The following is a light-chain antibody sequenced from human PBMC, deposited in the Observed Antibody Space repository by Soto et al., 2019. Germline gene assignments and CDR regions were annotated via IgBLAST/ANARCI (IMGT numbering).Light chain of an antibody. CDR1: QSISSRS. CDR3: HQYGNSPFT. V-gene: IGKV3-20*01. CDR2: GTS. J-gene: IGKJ3*01. Sequence: EIVWTQSPGTLSLSPGERATLSCRASQSISSRSLAWYQQKPGQAPRLVIFGTSSRAIGIPDRFSASGSATDFTLTISRLEPEDFAVYYCHQYGNSPFTFGPGTKVDIK.